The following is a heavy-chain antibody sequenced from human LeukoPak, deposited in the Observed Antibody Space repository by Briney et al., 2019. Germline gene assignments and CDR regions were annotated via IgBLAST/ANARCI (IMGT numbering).Heavy chain of an antibody. J-gene: IGHJ4*02. CDR2: IIPIFGTA. D-gene: IGHD3-22*01. CDR1: GGTFSSYA. V-gene: IGHV1-69*06. Sequence: ASVEVSCKASGGTFSSYAISWVRQAPGQGLEWMGGIIPIFGTANYAQKFQGRVTITADKSTSTAYMELSSLRSEDTAVYYCARADTYYYDSSGYHNFDYWGQGTLVTVSS. CDR3: ARADTYYYDSSGYHNFDY.